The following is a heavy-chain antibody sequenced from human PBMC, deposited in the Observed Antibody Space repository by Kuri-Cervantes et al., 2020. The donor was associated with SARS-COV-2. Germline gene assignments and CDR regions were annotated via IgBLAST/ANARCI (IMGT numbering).Heavy chain of an antibody. Sequence: GGSLRLSCVVSGLTFSSYWMTWVRQAPGKGLEWVANIRQDGSEKFYVDSVKGRFTISRDNPKNSLYLQMNSLRAEDTAVYYCATYRGGGIGYYRLDYWGQGTLVTVSS. CDR1: GLTFSSYW. D-gene: IGHD3-22*01. V-gene: IGHV3-7*01. J-gene: IGHJ4*02. CDR3: ATYRGGGIGYYRLDY. CDR2: IRQDGSEK.